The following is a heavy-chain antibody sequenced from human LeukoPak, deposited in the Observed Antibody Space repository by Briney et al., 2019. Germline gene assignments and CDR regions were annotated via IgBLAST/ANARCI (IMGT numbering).Heavy chain of an antibody. Sequence: GGSLRLSCSTSGVTFSGYSMNWVRRAPGKGLEWLSYISASGGTTYYADSVNGRFTISRDNAKNSLYLQMNSLRDEDTAVYYCARLGYGYSSRWSNGGYFQHWGQGTLVTVSS. CDR1: GVTFSGYS. D-gene: IGHD6-13*01. CDR3: ARLGYGYSSRWSNGGYFQH. J-gene: IGHJ1*01. CDR2: ISASGGTT. V-gene: IGHV3-48*02.